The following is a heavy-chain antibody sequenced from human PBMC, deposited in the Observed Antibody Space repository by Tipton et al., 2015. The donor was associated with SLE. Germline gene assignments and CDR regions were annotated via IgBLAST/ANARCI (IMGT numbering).Heavy chain of an antibody. CDR1: GFTFSSYG. CDR3: AKGSSWPDY. D-gene: IGHD6-13*01. Sequence: SGFTFSSYGMHWVRQAPGKGLEWVAVIWYDGSNKYYADSVKGRFTISRDNSKNTLYLQMNSLRAEDTAVYCCAKGSSWPDYWGQGTLVTVSS. J-gene: IGHJ4*02. V-gene: IGHV3-33*06. CDR2: IWYDGSNK.